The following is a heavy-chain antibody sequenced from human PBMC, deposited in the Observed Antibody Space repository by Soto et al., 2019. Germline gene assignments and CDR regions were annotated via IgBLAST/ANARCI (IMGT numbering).Heavy chain of an antibody. CDR3: ARGSSGYSSSWSPPRLYYGMDV. D-gene: IGHD6-13*01. CDR2: IYYSGST. Sequence: KSSETLSLTCTVSGGSVSSGSYYWSWIRQPPGKGLEWIGYIYYSGSTNYNPSLKSRVTISVDTSKNQFSLKLSSVTAADTAVYYCARGSSGYSSSWSPPRLYYGMDVWGQGTTVTVSS. CDR1: GGSVSSGSYY. V-gene: IGHV4-61*01. J-gene: IGHJ6*02.